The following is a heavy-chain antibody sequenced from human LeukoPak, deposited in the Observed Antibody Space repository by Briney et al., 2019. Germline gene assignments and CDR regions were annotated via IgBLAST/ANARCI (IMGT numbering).Heavy chain of an antibody. CDR2: INPRGTAT. CDR3: ARDTSEGDYAWWFDP. Sequence: ASVKVSCKASGYSFNSHYMHWVRQAPGQGLEWMGLINPRGTATRYAESFQGRLTLTRDLSTSTDYMELSSLRSDDTAVYFCARDTSEGDYAWWFDPWGQGTLVTVAS. V-gene: IGHV1-46*02. D-gene: IGHD3-16*01. J-gene: IGHJ5*02. CDR1: GYSFNSHY.